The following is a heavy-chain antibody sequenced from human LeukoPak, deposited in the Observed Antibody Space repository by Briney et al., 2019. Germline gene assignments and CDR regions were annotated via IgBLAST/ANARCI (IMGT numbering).Heavy chain of an antibody. CDR3: ARDHRGIYSPFDY. J-gene: IGHJ4*02. CDR1: GFTFSSYW. CDR2: IKQDGSEK. Sequence: AGGSLRFSCAASGFTFSSYWMNWVRQAPGKGLERVANIKQDGSEKYYVDSVKGRFIISRDNAKNSLYLQMNSLRAEDTAVYYCARDHRGIYSPFDYWGQGTLVTVSS. D-gene: IGHD2-21*01. V-gene: IGHV3-7*01.